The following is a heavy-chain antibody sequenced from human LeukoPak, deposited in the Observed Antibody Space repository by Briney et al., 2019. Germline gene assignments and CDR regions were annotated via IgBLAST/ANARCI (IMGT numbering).Heavy chain of an antibody. CDR2: ISYDGSNK. V-gene: IGHV3-30-3*01. J-gene: IGHJ4*02. Sequence: GGSLRLSCAASEFTFSSYAMHWVRQAPGKGLEWVAVISYDGSNKYYADSVKGRFTISRDNSKNTLYLQMNSLRAEDTAVYYCARGTVAATFDYWGQGTLVTVSS. CDR3: ARGTVAATFDY. D-gene: IGHD6-19*01. CDR1: EFTFSSYA.